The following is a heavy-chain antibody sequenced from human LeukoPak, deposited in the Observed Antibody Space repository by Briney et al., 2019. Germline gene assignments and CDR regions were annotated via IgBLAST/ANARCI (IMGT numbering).Heavy chain of an antibody. V-gene: IGHV4-4*07. J-gene: IGHJ4*02. CDR1: GGSISSYY. Sequence: SETLSLTCTVSGGSISSYYWSWIRQPAGKGLEWIGRIYTSGSTNYNPSLKSRVTISVDTSKNQFSLKLSSVTAADTAVYYCARSQISSGWYAAGYFDYWGQGTLVTVSS. CDR3: ARSQISSGWYAAGYFDY. CDR2: IYTSGST. D-gene: IGHD6-19*01.